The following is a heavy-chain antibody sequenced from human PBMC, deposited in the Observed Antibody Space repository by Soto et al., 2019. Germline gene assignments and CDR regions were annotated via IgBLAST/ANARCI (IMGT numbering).Heavy chain of an antibody. CDR3: ARLAVAGANYFDY. CDR1: GASISSSSYY. V-gene: IGHV4-39*01. J-gene: IGHJ4*02. CDR2: IYYSGST. D-gene: IGHD6-19*01. Sequence: ASETLSLTCTVSGASISSSSYYWGWIRQPPGKGLEWIGSIYYSGSTYYNPSLKSRVTISVDTSKNQFSLKLSSVTAADTAVYYCARLAVAGANYFDYWGQGTLVTVSS.